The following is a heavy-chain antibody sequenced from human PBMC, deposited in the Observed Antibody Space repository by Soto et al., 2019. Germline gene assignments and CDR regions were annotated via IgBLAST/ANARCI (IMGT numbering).Heavy chain of an antibody. Sequence: PAETLSITCSVSGVSISSYFWSWIRQAPGRGLGWIGSTYHRGSTNYSPSLKRRVTVSVDSPKNQFSLKVSSVTAADTAVYYCARVRGTAGKRYFDYGGQGTLVTVSS. D-gene: IGHD6-13*01. J-gene: IGHJ4*02. CDR3: ARVRGTAGKRYFDY. CDR2: TYHRGST. CDR1: GVSISSYF. V-gene: IGHV4-59*01.